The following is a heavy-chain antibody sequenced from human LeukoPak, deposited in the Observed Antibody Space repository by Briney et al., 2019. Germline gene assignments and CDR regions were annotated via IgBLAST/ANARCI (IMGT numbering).Heavy chain of an antibody. CDR3: ARDSPPGSGWSSGIDY. J-gene: IGHJ4*02. CDR1: GYSISSGYY. D-gene: IGHD6-19*01. V-gene: IGHV4-38-2*02. CDR2: IYHSGST. Sequence: PSETLSLTCTVSGYSISSGYYWGWIRQPPGRGLEWIGSIYHSGSTYYNPSLKSRVTISVDTSKNQFSLKLSSVTAADTAVYYCARDSPPGSGWSSGIDYWGQGTLVTVSS.